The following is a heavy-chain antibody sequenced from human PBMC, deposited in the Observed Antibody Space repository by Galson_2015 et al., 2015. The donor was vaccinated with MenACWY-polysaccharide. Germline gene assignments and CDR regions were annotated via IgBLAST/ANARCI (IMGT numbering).Heavy chain of an antibody. Sequence: SLGLSCAASGFTFSDFWLTWVRQAPGKGLEWVANIQQDGSEKYCVDSVKGRFTISRDNAKNSLYLQMNSLRAEDTAVYYCARERWTRLGYYLDYWGQGTLVTVSS. D-gene: IGHD5-18*01. CDR1: GFTFSDFW. J-gene: IGHJ4*02. CDR3: ARERWTRLGYYLDY. CDR2: IQQDGSEK. V-gene: IGHV3-7*01.